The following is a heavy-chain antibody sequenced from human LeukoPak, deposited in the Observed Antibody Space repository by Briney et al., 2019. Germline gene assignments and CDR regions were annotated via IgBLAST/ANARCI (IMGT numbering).Heavy chain of an antibody. V-gene: IGHV4-4*02. CDR1: GGSISTNNW. Sequence: PSGTLSLTCAVSGGSISTNNWWTWVRQPPGKGLEWIGEIHHSGSTDYNPSLKSRVTISPDKSKNQFSLKLSSVTAADTAVYYCARVGYCGGGSCCAFDIWGQGTMVTVSS. CDR2: IHHSGST. CDR3: ARVGYCGGGSCCAFDI. D-gene: IGHD2-15*01. J-gene: IGHJ3*02.